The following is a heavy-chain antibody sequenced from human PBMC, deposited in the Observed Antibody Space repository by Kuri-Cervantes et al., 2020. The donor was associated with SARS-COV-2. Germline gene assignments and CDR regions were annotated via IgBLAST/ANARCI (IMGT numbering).Heavy chain of an antibody. J-gene: IGHJ6*03. V-gene: IGHV4-34*01. CDR2: INYSGTT. CDR3: ARLRRHNNGWFATGYYMDV. CDR1: GGSFSNFH. D-gene: IGHD6-19*01. Sequence: SQTLSLTCGVYGGSFSNFHWNWVHQPPGKGLEWMGEINYSGTTNYNPSLKSRVTISVDTSKNQFSLNLTSVTAADTAVYYCARLRRHNNGWFATGYYMDVWGKGTTVTVSS.